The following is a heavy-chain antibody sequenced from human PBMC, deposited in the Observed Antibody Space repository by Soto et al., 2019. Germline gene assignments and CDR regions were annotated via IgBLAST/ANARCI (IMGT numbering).Heavy chain of an antibody. J-gene: IGHJ4*02. CDR2: IKNKANSYTT. Sequence: EVQVVDSGGGLVQPGGSLRLSCAASGFTFSDHYMDWVRQAPGKGLEWVGRIKNKANSYTTEYAASVKVRFTIARDDSTISLYLQMNSLQTEDTAFYYCGRVRLGVSTRVFDYWGQGTLVTVSS. V-gene: IGHV3-72*01. D-gene: IGHD3-16*01. CDR3: GRVRLGVSTRVFDY. CDR1: GFTFSDHY.